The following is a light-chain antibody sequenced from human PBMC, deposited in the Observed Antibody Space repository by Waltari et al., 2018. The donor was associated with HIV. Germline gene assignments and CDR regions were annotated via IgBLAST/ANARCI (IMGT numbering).Light chain of an antibody. Sequence: DIQMTQYPSSLSASAGDRVTMTCRTSQTINNYLNWYQQQPGKAPKLLIFGVSTLQSGLPSRFRGNGSGTFFTLTINSLQPEDSATYYCQQSYTTLPYTFGQGTKLEI. CDR2: GVS. CDR3: QQSYTTLPYT. V-gene: IGKV1-39*01. CDR1: QTINNY. J-gene: IGKJ2*01.